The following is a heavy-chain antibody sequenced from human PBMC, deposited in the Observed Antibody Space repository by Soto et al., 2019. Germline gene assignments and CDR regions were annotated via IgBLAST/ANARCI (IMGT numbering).Heavy chain of an antibody. V-gene: IGHV3-30*18. CDR1: GFTFSSYG. CDR2: ISYDGSNK. J-gene: IGHJ4*02. D-gene: IGHD3-22*01. CDR3: AKESRLYYYDSSGYYYGFAVPDY. Sequence: PGGSLRLSCAASGFTFSSYGMHWVRQAPGKGLEWVAVISYDGSNKYYADSVKGRFTISRDNSKNTLYLQMNSLRAEDTAVYYCAKESRLYYYDSSGYYYGFAVPDYWGQGTLVTVSS.